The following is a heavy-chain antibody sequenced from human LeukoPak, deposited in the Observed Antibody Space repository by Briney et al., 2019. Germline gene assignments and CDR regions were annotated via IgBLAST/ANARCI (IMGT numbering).Heavy chain of an antibody. CDR1: GFTFSNYG. D-gene: IGHD6-13*01. J-gene: IGHJ4*02. V-gene: IGHV3-48*03. CDR2: ISSSGSTI. CDR3: AREYSSTWYAGRGLFDY. Sequence: GGSLRLSCAASGFTFSNYGMNWVRQAPGKGLDWLSYISSSGSTINYADSVKGRVTISRDNAKNSLYLQMNSLRAEDTAIYYCAREYSSTWYAGRGLFDYWGQGTMVTVSS.